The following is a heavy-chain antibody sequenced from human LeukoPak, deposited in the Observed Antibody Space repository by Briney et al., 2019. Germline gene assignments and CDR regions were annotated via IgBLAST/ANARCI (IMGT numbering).Heavy chain of an antibody. CDR1: GGSISSGGYY. CDR2: IYHSGST. CDR3: ARGPRGTAAAIAYYFDY. D-gene: IGHD2-2*02. Sequence: ESSETLSLTCTVSGGSISSGGYYWSWIRQPPGKGLEWIGYIYHSGSTYYNPSLKSRVTISVDTSKNQFSLKLSSVTAADTAVYYCARGPRGTAAAIAYYFDYWGQGTLVTVSS. J-gene: IGHJ4*02. V-gene: IGHV4-30-2*01.